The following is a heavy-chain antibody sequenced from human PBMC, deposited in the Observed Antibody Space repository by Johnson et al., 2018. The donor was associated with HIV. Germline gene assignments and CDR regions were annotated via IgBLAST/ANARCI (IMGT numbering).Heavy chain of an antibody. J-gene: IGHJ3*02. CDR1: GFTFSSYW. CDR3: ARAPGGCVGAFDI. V-gene: IGHV3-74*01. D-gene: IGHD1-14*01. Sequence: VQLVESGGGLVQPGGSLRLSCAASGFTFSSYWMHWVRQAPGKGLVWVSRINSDGSSTSYADSVKGRFTISRDNAKNTLYRQMNSLSAEDTAVYYCARAPGGCVGAFDIWGQGTMVTVSS. CDR2: INSDGSST.